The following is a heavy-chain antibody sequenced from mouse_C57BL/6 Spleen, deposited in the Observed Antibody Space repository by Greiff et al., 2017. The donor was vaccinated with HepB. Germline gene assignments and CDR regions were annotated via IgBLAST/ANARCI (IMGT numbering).Heavy chain of an antibody. Sequence: VHVKQSGAELVRPGASVKLSCTASGFNIKDYYMHWVKQRPEQGLEWIGRIDPEDGDTEYAPKFQGKATMTADTSSNTAYLQLSSLTSEDTAVYYCTTYGYRAMDYWGQGTSVTVSS. V-gene: IGHV14-1*01. CDR2: IDPEDGDT. CDR3: TTYGYRAMDY. D-gene: IGHD2-2*01. CDR1: GFNIKDYY. J-gene: IGHJ4*01.